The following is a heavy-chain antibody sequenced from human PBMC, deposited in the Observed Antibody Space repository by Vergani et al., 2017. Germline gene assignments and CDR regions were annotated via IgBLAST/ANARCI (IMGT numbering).Heavy chain of an antibody. CDR2: MNPNSGNT. J-gene: IGHJ6*02. Sequence: QVQLVQSGAEVKKPGASVKVSCKASGYTFTSYDINWVRQATGQGLEWMGWMNPNSGNTGYAQKFQGRVTMTRNTSISTAYMELSSLRSEDTAVYYCARDGSVLAAAGKGRDYYYYGMDVWGQGP. CDR1: GYTFTSYD. V-gene: IGHV1-8*01. D-gene: IGHD6-13*01. CDR3: ARDGSVLAAAGKGRDYYYYGMDV.